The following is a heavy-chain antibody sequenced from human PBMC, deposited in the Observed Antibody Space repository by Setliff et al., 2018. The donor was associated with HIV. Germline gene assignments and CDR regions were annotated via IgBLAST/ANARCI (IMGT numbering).Heavy chain of an antibody. CDR1: GYSISNGYY. CDR2: IYHIGST. Sequence: PSETLSLTSAVSGYSISNGYYWAWIRQPPGKGLEWIGSIYHIGSTYYNPSLKSRVTISVDTSKNQFSLRLRAVTAADTAIYYCARLYSPPRGFDFWGQGTLFTVSS. J-gene: IGHJ4*02. V-gene: IGHV4-38-2*01. CDR3: ARLYSPPRGFDF. D-gene: IGHD5-12*01.